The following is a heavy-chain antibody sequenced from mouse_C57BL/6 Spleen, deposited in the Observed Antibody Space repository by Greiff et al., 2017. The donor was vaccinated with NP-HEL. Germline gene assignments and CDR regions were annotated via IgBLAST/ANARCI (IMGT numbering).Heavy chain of an antibody. V-gene: IGHV1-18*01. D-gene: IGHD1-1*02. CDR2: INPNNGGT. J-gene: IGHJ3*01. CDR3: ARGSGFAY. CDR1: GYTFTDYN. Sequence: EVQLQQSGPELVKPGASVKIPCKASGYTFTDYNMDWVKQSHGKSLEWIGDINPNNGGTIYNQKFKGKATLNVDKSSSTAYMELRSLTSEDTAVYYCARGSGFAYWGQGTLVTVSA.